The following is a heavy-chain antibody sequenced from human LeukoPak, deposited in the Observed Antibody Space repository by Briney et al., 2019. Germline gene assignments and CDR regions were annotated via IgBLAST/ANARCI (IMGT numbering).Heavy chain of an antibody. CDR1: GFTFSSYA. V-gene: IGHV3-30*04. J-gene: IGHJ3*02. D-gene: IGHD4-17*01. CDR2: ISYDGSNK. CDR3: ARDRAYGDYRDAFDI. Sequence: GGSLRLSCAASGFTFSSYAMHWVGQAPGKGLEWVAVISYDGSNKYYADSVKGRFTISRDNSKNTLYLQMNSLRAEDTAVYYCARDRAYGDYRDAFDIWGQGTMVTVSS.